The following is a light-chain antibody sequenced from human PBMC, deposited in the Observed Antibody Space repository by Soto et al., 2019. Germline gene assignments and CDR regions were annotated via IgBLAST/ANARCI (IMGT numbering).Light chain of an antibody. Sequence: DIQMTQSPSSVCASVGDTVTIPRRASQGIYSRLAWYQQKPGKAPELLIYATSTLQNGVPSRFSGSGFGTDFTLSISSLQPEDSPSYFCQQTDDFPLTFGGGTKVDIK. CDR1: QGIYSR. CDR2: ATS. CDR3: QQTDDFPLT. V-gene: IGKV1D-12*01. J-gene: IGKJ4*01.